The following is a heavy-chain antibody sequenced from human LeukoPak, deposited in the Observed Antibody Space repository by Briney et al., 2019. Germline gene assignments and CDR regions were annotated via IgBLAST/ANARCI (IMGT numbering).Heavy chain of an antibody. CDR3: ARDRGYAFDF. CDR2: VGTSIGAI. D-gene: IGHD3-10*01. Sequence: PGGSLRLSCVASGFIFTDYSINWVRQAPGKGVEWVSYVGTSIGAISYADSVKGRFIISRDNAQKSLYLQMNSLRDEDTAVYYCARDRGYAFDFWGQGTMVTVSS. J-gene: IGHJ3*01. CDR1: GFIFTDYS. V-gene: IGHV3-48*02.